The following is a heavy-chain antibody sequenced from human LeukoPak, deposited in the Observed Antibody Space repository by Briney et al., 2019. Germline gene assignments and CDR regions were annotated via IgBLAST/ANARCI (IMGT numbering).Heavy chain of an antibody. D-gene: IGHD6-19*01. CDR2: IIGSVHST. J-gene: IGHJ4*02. CDR3: ARVPAVAAPPFDY. CDR1: GFTLTSYA. V-gene: IGHV3-23*01. Sequence: PGESLRLSCAASGFTLTSYAMSWVRQAPGKGLEWVSAIIGSVHSTYYADSVKGRFTISRDNSKNTLYLQMNSLRAEDTAVYYCARVPAVAAPPFDYWGQGTLVTVSS.